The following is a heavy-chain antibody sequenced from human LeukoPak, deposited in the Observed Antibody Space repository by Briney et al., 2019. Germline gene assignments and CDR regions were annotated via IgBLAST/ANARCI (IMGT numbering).Heavy chain of an antibody. J-gene: IGHJ4*02. CDR2: ISWNSGSI. Sequence: GGSLGLSCAASGFTFDDYAMHWVRQAPGKGLEWVSGISWNSGSIGYADSVKGRFTISRDNAKNSLYLQMNSLRAEDTALYYCAKGRWFGEEELDYWGQGTLVTVSS. CDR3: AKGRWFGEEELDY. D-gene: IGHD3-10*01. CDR1: GFTFDDYA. V-gene: IGHV3-9*01.